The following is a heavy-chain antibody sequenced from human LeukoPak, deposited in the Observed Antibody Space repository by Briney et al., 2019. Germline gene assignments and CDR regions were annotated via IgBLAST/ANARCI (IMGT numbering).Heavy chain of an antibody. CDR2: IYYSGST. Sequence: SETLSLTCTVSGGSISSYYWSWIRQPPGKGLEWIGYIYYSGSTDYNPSLKSRVTISVDTSKIQFSLKLSSVTAADTAVYYCARHGGGNSVYYLDYWGQGTLVTVSS. CDR1: GGSISSYY. D-gene: IGHD4-23*01. CDR3: ARHGGGNSVYYLDY. J-gene: IGHJ4*02. V-gene: IGHV4-59*08.